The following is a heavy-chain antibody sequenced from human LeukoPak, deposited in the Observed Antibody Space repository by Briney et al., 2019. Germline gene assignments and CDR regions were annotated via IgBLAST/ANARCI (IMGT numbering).Heavy chain of an antibody. Sequence: GGSLRLSCAASGLTFSSYWMIWVRQAPGKGLEWVANIKQDGSEKYYVDSVKGRFTISRDNAKNSLYLQMNSLRAEDTAVYYCARMEDHDFYDYYMDVWGKGTTVTVSS. CDR3: ARMEDHDFYDYYMDV. J-gene: IGHJ6*03. D-gene: IGHD3-3*01. CDR2: IKQDGSEK. CDR1: GLTFSSYW. V-gene: IGHV3-7*01.